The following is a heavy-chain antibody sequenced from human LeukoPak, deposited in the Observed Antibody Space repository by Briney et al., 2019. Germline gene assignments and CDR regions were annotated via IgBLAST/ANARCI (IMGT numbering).Heavy chain of an antibody. V-gene: IGHV3-48*04. CDR3: AKDLQMATITPFDY. CDR2: ISSSSNTI. D-gene: IGHD5-24*01. J-gene: IGHJ4*02. Sequence: GGSLRLSCAASGFTFSTSGMNWVRQAPGKGLEWVSFISSSSNTIYYADSVKGRFTISRDNAKNSLYLQMNSLRAEDTAVYYCAKDLQMATITPFDYWGQGTLVTVSS. CDR1: GFTFSTSG.